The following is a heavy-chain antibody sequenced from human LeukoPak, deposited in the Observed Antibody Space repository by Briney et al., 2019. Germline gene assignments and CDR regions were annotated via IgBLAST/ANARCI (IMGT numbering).Heavy chain of an antibody. CDR2: IYYSGST. Sequence: SETLSLTCTVSGGSISSYYWSWIRQPPGKGREWIGYIYYSGSTNYNPSLKSRVTISVDTSKNQFSLKLSSVTAADTAVYYCAGEFTVVTGPFDLWGRGTLVTVSS. D-gene: IGHD4-23*01. CDR1: GGSISSYY. V-gene: IGHV4-59*01. CDR3: AGEFTVVTGPFDL. J-gene: IGHJ2*01.